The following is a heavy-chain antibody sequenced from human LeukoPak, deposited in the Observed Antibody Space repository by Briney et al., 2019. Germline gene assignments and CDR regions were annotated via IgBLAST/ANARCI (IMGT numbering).Heavy chain of an antibody. CDR2: ISSSSSYI. V-gene: IGHV3-21*01. CDR1: GFTFSSYS. Sequence: GGSLRLSCAASGFTFSSYSMNWVRQAPGKGLEWVSSISSSSSYIYYADSVKGRFTISRDNAKNSLYLQMNSLRAEDTAVYYCAGRFSGFGESRLHPNAFDIWGQGTMVTVSS. J-gene: IGHJ3*02. D-gene: IGHD3-10*01. CDR3: AGRFSGFGESRLHPNAFDI.